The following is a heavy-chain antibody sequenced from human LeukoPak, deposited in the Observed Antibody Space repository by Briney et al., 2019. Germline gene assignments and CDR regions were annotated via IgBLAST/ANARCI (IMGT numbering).Heavy chain of an antibody. J-gene: IGHJ6*02. V-gene: IGHV3-74*01. CDR3: ARGVYYYYGMDV. CDR1: GFTFSSYW. Sequence: GGSLRLSCAASGFTFSSYWMHWVRQAPGKGLVWVSRINSDGSSTSYADSAKGRFTISRDNAKNTLYLQMNSLRAEDTAVYYCARGVYYYYGMDVWGQGTTVTVSS. CDR2: INSDGSST.